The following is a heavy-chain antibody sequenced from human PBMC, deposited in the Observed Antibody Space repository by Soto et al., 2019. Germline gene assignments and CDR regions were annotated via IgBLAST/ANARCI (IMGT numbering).Heavy chain of an antibody. CDR2: INPNSGGK. J-gene: IGHJ5*02. Sequence: ASVKVSCKASGYTFTGYYMHWVRQAPGQGLEWMGWINPNSGGKNHAQKFQGWVTMTRDTSISTAYMELSRLRSDDTAVYYCTIAVAGRSAYNWFDPWGQGTLVTVSS. CDR3: TIAVAGRSAYNWFDP. CDR1: GYTFTGYY. D-gene: IGHD6-19*01. V-gene: IGHV1-2*04.